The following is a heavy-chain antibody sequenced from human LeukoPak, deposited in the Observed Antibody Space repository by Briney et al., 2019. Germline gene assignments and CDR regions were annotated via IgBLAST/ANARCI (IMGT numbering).Heavy chain of an antibody. CDR2: IYTSGST. V-gene: IGHV4-4*07. CDR3: ARELWFGGTYDY. CDR1: GGSFSGYY. Sequence: SETLSLTCAVYGGSFSGYYWSWIRQPPGKGLEWIGRIYTSGSTNYNPSLKSRVTMSVDTSKNQFSLKLSSVTAADTAVYYCARELWFGGTYDYWGQGTLVTVSS. D-gene: IGHD3-10*01. J-gene: IGHJ4*02.